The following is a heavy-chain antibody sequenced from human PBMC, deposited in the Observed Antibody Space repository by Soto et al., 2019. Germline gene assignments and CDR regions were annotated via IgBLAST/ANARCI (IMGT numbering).Heavy chain of an antibody. D-gene: IGHD6-6*01. J-gene: IGHJ6*02. CDR1: GDSVSSNSAA. Sequence: SQTLSLTCAISGDSVSSNSAAWNWIRQSPSRGLEWLGRTYYRSKWYNDYAVSVKSRITINPDTSKNQFSLRLNSVTPEDTAVYYCARDLGYSSSLYYYYGMDVWGQGTTVTVSS. V-gene: IGHV6-1*01. CDR2: TYYRSKWYN. CDR3: ARDLGYSSSLYYYYGMDV.